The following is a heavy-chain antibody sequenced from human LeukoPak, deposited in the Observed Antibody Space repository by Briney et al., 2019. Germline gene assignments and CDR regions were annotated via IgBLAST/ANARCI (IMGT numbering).Heavy chain of an antibody. J-gene: IGHJ4*02. CDR3: ARSEDITMVRGVPFDY. CDR1: GYTFTGYY. D-gene: IGHD3-10*01. Sequence: GASVKVSCKASGYTFTGYYMHWVRQAPGQGLEWMGWINPNSGGTNYAQKFQGRVTMTRDTSISTAYMELSRLRSDDTAVYYCARSEDITMVRGVPFDYWGQGTLVTVSS. V-gene: IGHV1-2*02. CDR2: INPNSGGT.